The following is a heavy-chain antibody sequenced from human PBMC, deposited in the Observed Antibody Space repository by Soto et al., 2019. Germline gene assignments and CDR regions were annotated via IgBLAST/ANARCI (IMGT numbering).Heavy chain of an antibody. V-gene: IGHV3-15*07. CDR2: IKSRIDDETT. CDR3: ATRLAAAHLVDY. CDR1: GFTFSNAW. Sequence: DVQLVESGGGLVQPGGSLRLSCAASGFTFSNAWMSWVRQAPGTGLEWVGRIKSRIDDETTDYAAPVKGRFTISRDDSKNTLYMQMNSLKTEDTAVYYCATRLAAAHLVDYWGQGTLVIVSS. D-gene: IGHD6-13*01. J-gene: IGHJ4*02.